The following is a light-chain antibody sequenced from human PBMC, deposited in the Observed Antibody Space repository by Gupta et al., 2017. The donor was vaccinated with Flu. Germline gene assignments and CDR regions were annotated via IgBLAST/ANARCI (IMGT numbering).Light chain of an antibody. CDR1: SLSKQY. J-gene: IGLJ3*02. CDR3: QSADSSGNYRV. V-gene: IGLV3-25*03. CDR2: KDT. Sequence: SYELTQPPSVSVSPGQTARITCSRDSLSKQYAYWYQQKPGQAPVLVIYKDTERPSGIPERFSGSSSGTTVTMTISGVQAEDEADYYCQSADSSGNYRVFGGGTKLTVL.